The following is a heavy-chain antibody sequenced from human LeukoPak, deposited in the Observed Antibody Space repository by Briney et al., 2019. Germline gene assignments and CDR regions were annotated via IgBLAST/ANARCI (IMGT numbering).Heavy chain of an antibody. D-gene: IGHD6-13*01. Sequence: SSETLSLTCTVSGGSVSSSSYYWGWIRQPPGKGLEWIGEINHSGSTNYNPSLKSRVTISVDTSKNQFSLKLSSVTAADTAVYYCARRTPIAAAGTYVLYYYYYMDVWGKGTTVTVSS. CDR2: INHSGST. J-gene: IGHJ6*03. CDR3: ARRTPIAAAGTYVLYYYYYMDV. V-gene: IGHV4-39*07. CDR1: GGSVSSSSYY.